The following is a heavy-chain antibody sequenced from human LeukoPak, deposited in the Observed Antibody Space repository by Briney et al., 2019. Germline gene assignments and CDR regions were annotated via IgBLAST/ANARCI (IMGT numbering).Heavy chain of an antibody. Sequence: SETLSLTCTVSGGSISSYYGTWIRQPAGKGLEWIGRISTSGSTNYNPSLKSRVTMSVDTSKNQFSLKLSSVTAADTAVYYCAGTSANSGPTLDYWGQGTLVTVSS. J-gene: IGHJ4*02. D-gene: IGHD6-19*01. CDR3: AGTSANSGPTLDY. CDR2: ISTSGST. CDR1: GGSISSYY. V-gene: IGHV4-4*07.